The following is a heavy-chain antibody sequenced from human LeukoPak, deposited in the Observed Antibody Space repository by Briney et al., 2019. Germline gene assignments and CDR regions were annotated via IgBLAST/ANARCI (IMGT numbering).Heavy chain of an antibody. J-gene: IGHJ4*02. CDR1: GFTFSSYV. Sequence: GGSLRLSCAASGFTFSSYVMHWVRQAPGKGLEWVAVISYDGSNKYYADSVKGRFTISRDNSKNTLFLQMNSLRAEDTAVYYCAKDGRSGWYSDHTYYFDYWGQGTLVTVSS. V-gene: IGHV3-30*18. CDR3: AKDGRSGWYSDHTYYFDY. D-gene: IGHD6-19*01. CDR2: ISYDGSNK.